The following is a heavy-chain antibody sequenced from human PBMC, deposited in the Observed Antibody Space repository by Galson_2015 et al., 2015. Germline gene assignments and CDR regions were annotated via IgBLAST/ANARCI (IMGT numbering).Heavy chain of an antibody. CDR1: GFTFSNAW. D-gene: IGHD3-3*01. J-gene: IGHJ6*03. V-gene: IGHV3-15*01. CDR3: TTDLTSNYTDDDFWSGKTNGDYYYYMDV. CDR2: IKSKTDGGTT. Sequence: SLRLSCAASGFTFSNAWMSWVRQAPGEGLEWVGRIKSKTDGGTTDYAAPVKGRFTISRDDSKNTLYLQMNSLKTEDTAVYYCTTDLTSNYTDDDFWSGKTNGDYYYYMDVWGKGTTVTVSS.